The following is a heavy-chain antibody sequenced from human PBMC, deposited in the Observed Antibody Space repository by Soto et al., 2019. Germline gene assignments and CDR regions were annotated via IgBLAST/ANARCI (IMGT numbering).Heavy chain of an antibody. CDR3: ARDGYSTNFAY. J-gene: IGHJ4*02. CDR1: GYTFTSYA. D-gene: IGHD6-13*01. CDR2: INAGNGNT. V-gene: IGHV1-3*01. Sequence: ASVKVSCKASGYTFTSYAMRWVRQAPGQRLEWMGWINAGNGNTKYSQKFQGRVTMTTDTSTSTAYMELRSLRSEDTAVYYCARDGYSTNFAYWGQGTLVTVSS.